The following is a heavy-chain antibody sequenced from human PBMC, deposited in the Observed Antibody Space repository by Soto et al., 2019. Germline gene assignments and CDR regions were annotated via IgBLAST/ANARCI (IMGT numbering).Heavy chain of an antibody. Sequence: PGGSLRLSLSASGFTFSRYGMNWVRQAPGKGLEWVSSISSTTNYIYYADSMKGRFTVSRDNAKNSVYLDMNSLSAEDTAVYYCARGGYFDSSNYLAYWGLGTLVTVSS. J-gene: IGHJ4*02. CDR3: ARGGYFDSSNYLAY. CDR2: ISSTTNYI. V-gene: IGHV3-21*01. D-gene: IGHD3-22*01. CDR1: GFTFSRYG.